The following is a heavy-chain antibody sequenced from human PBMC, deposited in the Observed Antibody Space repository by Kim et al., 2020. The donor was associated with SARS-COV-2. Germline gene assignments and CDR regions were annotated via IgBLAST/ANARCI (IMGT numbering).Heavy chain of an antibody. CDR3: AKDVLLWFGELSRLDAFDI. D-gene: IGHD3-10*01. Sequence: GRFTISRDNSKNTLYLQMNSLRAEDTAVYYCAKDVLLWFGELSRLDAFDIWGQGTMVTVSS. V-gene: IGHV3-23*01. J-gene: IGHJ3*02.